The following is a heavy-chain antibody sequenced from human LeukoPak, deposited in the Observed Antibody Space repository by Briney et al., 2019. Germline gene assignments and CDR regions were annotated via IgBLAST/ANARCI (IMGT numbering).Heavy chain of an antibody. CDR2: IIPILGIA. D-gene: IGHD1-20*01. J-gene: IGHJ4*02. V-gene: IGHV1-69*04. CDR1: GGTFSSYA. CDR3: ARGAGITGTPFGY. Sequence: ASVKVSCKASGGTFSSYAISWVRQAPGQGLEWMGRIIPILGIANYAQKFQGRVTITADKSTGTAYMELSSLRSEDTAVYYCARGAGITGTPFGYWGQGTLVTVSS.